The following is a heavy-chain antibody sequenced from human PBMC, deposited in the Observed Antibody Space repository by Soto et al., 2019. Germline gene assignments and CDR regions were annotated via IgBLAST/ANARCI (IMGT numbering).Heavy chain of an antibody. V-gene: IGHV3-49*03. CDR3: TRPYSTYYYYYGMDV. CDR1: GFTFGDYA. D-gene: IGHD6-13*01. Sequence: GGSLRLSCTASGFTFGDYAMSWFRRAPGKGLEWVGFIRSKAYGGTTEYAASVKGRFTISRDDSKSIAYLQMNSLKTEDTAVYYCTRPYSTYYYYYGMDVWGQGTTVTVSS. J-gene: IGHJ6*02. CDR2: IRSKAYGGTT.